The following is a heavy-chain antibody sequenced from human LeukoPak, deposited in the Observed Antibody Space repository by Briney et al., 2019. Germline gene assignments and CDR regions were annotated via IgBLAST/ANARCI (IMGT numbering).Heavy chain of an antibody. Sequence: SQTLSLTCVISGDSFSSNGVAWIWIRPPPSRGLEWLGSTYYRSKWYNDYVVSVKSRITIKPDTSKNQFSLHLNSVPPEDTAVYYCARGINPAFDIWGQGTLVTVSS. CDR3: ARGINPAFDI. V-gene: IGHV6-1*01. CDR1: GDSFSSNGVA. J-gene: IGHJ3*02. D-gene: IGHD2-15*01. CDR2: TYYRSKWYN.